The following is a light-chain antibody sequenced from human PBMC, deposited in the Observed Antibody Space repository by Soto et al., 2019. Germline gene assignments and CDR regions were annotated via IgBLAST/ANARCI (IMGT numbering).Light chain of an antibody. J-gene: IGLJ1*01. CDR1: SSNIGAGSY. CDR2: ANN. Sequence: QSVLTQPPSVSGAPGQRVTISCTGSSSNIGAGSYVHWYQQLPGAAPKLLIYANNDRPSGVPDRFSGSKSGTSASLAITGLRAEFGADYYCQSYDGGWSDFYFFETGTMVTVL. V-gene: IGLV1-40*01. CDR3: QSYDGGWSDFYF.